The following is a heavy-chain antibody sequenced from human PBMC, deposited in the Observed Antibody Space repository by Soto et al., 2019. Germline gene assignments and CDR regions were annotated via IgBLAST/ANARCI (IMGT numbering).Heavy chain of an antibody. CDR1: GFTFSSYS. J-gene: IGHJ5*02. CDR3: ARERGYSGYDSGWFDP. V-gene: IGHV3-48*01. CDR2: ISSSSSTI. D-gene: IGHD5-12*01. Sequence: EVQLVESGGGLVQPGGSPRLSCAASGFTFSSYSMNWVRQAPGKGLEWVSYISSSSSTIYYADSVKGRFTISRDNAKNSLYLQMNSLRAEDTAVYYCARERGYSGYDSGWFDPWGQGTLVTVSS.